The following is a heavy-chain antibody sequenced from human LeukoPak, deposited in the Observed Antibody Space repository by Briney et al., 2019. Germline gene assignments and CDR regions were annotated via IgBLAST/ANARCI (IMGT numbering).Heavy chain of an antibody. CDR1: GFAFRTFN. V-gene: IGHV3-48*04. J-gene: IGHJ2*01. D-gene: IGHD3-22*01. Sequence: SGGSLRLCCAASGFAFRTFNLNWVRQAPGKGLEWVSFIGVDTNTIFYADSVKGRFTISRDNTKNALFLQMNSLRADDTAIYYCARGSYYDSSGYLSWYFDLWGRGTLVTVSS. CDR2: IGVDTNTI. CDR3: ARGSYYDSSGYLSWYFDL.